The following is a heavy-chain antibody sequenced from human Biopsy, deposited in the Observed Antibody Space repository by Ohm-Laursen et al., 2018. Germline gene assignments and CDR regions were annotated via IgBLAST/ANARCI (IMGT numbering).Heavy chain of an antibody. D-gene: IGHD2-15*01. CDR1: GYTFTVQY. J-gene: IGHJ1*01. Sequence: ASVKVSCKASGYTFTVQYLHWVRQVPGQGLEWMGWINPHSGTTKFAQDFQGRVTMTRDPSITTAYMELRRLRSDDTTVYYCAKGQDLRGGAEYFQHWGRGALVTVSS. CDR3: AKGQDLRGGAEYFQH. CDR2: INPHSGTT. V-gene: IGHV1-2*02.